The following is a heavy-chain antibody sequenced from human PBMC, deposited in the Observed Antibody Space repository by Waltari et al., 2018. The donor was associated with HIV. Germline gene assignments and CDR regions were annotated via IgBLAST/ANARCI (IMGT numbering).Heavy chain of an antibody. D-gene: IGHD3-10*01. CDR1: GFKLSNTV. J-gene: IGHJ4*02. Sequence: QVQLVQSEPEVKKPGTSLTFSCRASGFKLSNTVVQWVGQTRGHRLEWIGRILGCKGKINYAQKSQNRVTTTRDMSTGTAYMVLNGRILDDTAVYSCAAGTHYYARWGQGTPVTVSA. CDR3: AAGTHYYAR. V-gene: IGHV1-58*01. CDR2: ILGCKGKI.